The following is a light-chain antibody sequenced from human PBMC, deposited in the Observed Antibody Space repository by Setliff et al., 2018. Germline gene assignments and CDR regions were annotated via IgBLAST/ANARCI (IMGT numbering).Light chain of an antibody. J-gene: IGLJ1*01. V-gene: IGLV2-14*03. Sequence: QSVLAQPASVPGSLGQSITISCTGTSNDVGGYNYVSWYKQHPGEAPQLMIYAVTKRPSGVSNRFSGSKSGKAASLTISGLQAEDEADYYCCSYVRGSAYVFGTGTKVTVL. CDR1: SNDVGGYNY. CDR3: CSYVRGSAYV. CDR2: AVT.